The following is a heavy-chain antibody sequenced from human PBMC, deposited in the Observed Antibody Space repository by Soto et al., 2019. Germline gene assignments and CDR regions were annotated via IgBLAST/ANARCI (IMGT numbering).Heavy chain of an antibody. CDR2: IYWDDDK. Sequence: QITLKEAGPTLVKPTQTLTLTCTFSGFSLSTRGVAVGWIRQSPGKALEWLALIYWDDDKRYRPSLQNRLTITSYTSKIRVVLSMTSMDPVDTATYYCARLISVSRADAYDYWGQGTLVLVSS. D-gene: IGHD3-16*01. V-gene: IGHV2-5*02. CDR3: ARLISVSRADAYDY. J-gene: IGHJ4*02. CDR1: GFSLSTRGVA.